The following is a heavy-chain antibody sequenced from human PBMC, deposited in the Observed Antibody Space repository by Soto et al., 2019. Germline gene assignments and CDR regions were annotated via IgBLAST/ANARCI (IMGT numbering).Heavy chain of an antibody. Sequence: ASVKVSCKASGYTFTSYYMHWVRQAPGQGLEWMGIINPSGGSTSYAQKFQGRVTMTRDTSTSTVYMELSSLRSEDTAVYYCARANYDFWSGYYSYYFDYWGQGTLVTVSS. D-gene: IGHD3-3*01. CDR1: GYTFTSYY. J-gene: IGHJ4*02. V-gene: IGHV1-46*01. CDR3: ARANYDFWSGYYSYYFDY. CDR2: INPSGGST.